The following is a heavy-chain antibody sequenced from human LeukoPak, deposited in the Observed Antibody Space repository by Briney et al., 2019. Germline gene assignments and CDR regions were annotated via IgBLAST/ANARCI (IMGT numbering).Heavy chain of an antibody. V-gene: IGHV3-30-3*01. Sequence: GRSLRLSCAASGFTFSSYAMHWVRQAPGKGLEWVAVISYDGSNKYYADSVKGRFTISRDNSKNTLSLQMNSLRGEDTAVYYCAKEGYYGSGSFPDYWGQGTLVTVSS. CDR2: ISYDGSNK. CDR3: AKEGYYGSGSFPDY. J-gene: IGHJ4*02. D-gene: IGHD3-10*01. CDR1: GFTFSSYA.